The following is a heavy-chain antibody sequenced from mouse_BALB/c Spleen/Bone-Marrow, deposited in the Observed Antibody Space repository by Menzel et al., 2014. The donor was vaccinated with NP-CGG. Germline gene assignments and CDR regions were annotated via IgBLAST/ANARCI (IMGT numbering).Heavy chain of an antibody. V-gene: IGHV14-3*02. D-gene: IGHD2-14*01. J-gene: IGHJ2*01. CDR2: TDPANGNA. CDR3: ARYRLGTYFDF. Sequence: VQLQQSGAELVKPGASVKLSCTASGFNIKDTYMHWVEQRPEQGLEWIGRTDPANGNARYDPKFQGKATITADTSSNTAYLQLSSLTSEDTAVYYCARYRLGTYFDFWGQGTTLTVSS. CDR1: GFNIKDTY.